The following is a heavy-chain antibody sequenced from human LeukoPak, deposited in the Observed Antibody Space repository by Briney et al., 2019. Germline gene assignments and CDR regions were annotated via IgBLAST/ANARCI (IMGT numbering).Heavy chain of an antibody. J-gene: IGHJ6*03. D-gene: IGHD2-15*01. CDR1: GYTFTNYG. V-gene: IGHV1-18*01. Sequence: ASVKISCKASGYTFTNYGISWVRQAPGQGLEWMGWINTYTGNTTYAKKFQGRVTMTTDTSTRTAYMELRSLRSDDTAVYYCARDVVASKSGYYFYFYLDVWGKGTTVAVSS. CDR3: ARDVVASKSGYYFYFYLDV. CDR2: INTYTGNT.